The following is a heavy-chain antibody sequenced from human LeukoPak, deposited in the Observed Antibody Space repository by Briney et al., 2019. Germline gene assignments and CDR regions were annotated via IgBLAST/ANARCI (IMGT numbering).Heavy chain of an antibody. CDR2: INPNSGGT. D-gene: IGHD1-26*01. V-gene: IGHV1-2*02. Sequence: ASVKVSCKASGYTFIGYYIHWVRQAPGQGLEWMGWINPNSGGTNYAQKFQGRDTMTRDMSISTAYMELSRLRSDDTAVYYCARDLGEVGATPDYWGQGTLVTVSS. CDR3: ARDLGEVGATPDY. J-gene: IGHJ4*02. CDR1: GYTFIGYY.